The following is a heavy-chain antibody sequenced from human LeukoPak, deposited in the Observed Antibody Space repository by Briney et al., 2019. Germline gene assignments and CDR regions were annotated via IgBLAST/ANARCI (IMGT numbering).Heavy chain of an antibody. J-gene: IGHJ4*02. CDR1: GGSLSSRSNY. Sequence: PSETLSLTCSVSGGSLSSRSNYWGWIRQPPGKGLEWIGSIYYSGSTYYSPSLKSRVTISVDTSKSQFSLNLSSVTAADTAVYYCARVRAVAGSVSSDYWGQGTLVTVSS. CDR2: IYYSGST. D-gene: IGHD6-19*01. V-gene: IGHV4-39*07. CDR3: ARVRAVAGSVSSDY.